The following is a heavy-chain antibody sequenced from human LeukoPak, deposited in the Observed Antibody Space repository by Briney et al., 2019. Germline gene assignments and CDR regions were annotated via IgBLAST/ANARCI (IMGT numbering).Heavy chain of an antibody. CDR3: ARQNNFWSGYYNDY. CDR1: GGSISSGSYY. V-gene: IGHV4-61*02. Sequence: SQTLSLTCTVSGGSISSGSYYWSWIRQPAGKGLEWIGRIYTSGSTNYNPSLESRVTISVDTSKNQFSLKLSSVTATDTAVYYCARQNNFWSGYYNDYWGQGTLVTVSS. J-gene: IGHJ4*02. CDR2: IYTSGST. D-gene: IGHD3-3*01.